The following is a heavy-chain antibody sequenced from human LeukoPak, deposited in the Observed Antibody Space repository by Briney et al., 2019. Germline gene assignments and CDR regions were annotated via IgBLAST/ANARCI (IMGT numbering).Heavy chain of an antibody. Sequence: GGSLRLSCAASGFSFSNSSMNWLRQAPGKGLEWVSSISTGSGYIFQADSVKGRFTISRDNAKNSLYLQMNSLRAEDTAMYYCTRGPSGYHNTGGQGTLVTVSS. CDR1: GFSFSNSS. CDR2: ISTGSGYI. J-gene: IGHJ4*02. V-gene: IGHV3-21*01. D-gene: IGHD5-12*01. CDR3: TRGPSGYHNT.